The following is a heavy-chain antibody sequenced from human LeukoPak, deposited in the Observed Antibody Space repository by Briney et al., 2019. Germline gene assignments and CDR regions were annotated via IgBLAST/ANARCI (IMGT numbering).Heavy chain of an antibody. Sequence: ASVKVSCKASDYTFTSHGISWVRQAPGQGLEWMRWISAYNGNTNYAQKFQGRVTMTTDTSTSTAYMELRSLRSDDTAVYYCARDAVVVTDIPFDYWGQGTLVTVSS. J-gene: IGHJ4*02. CDR2: ISAYNGNT. V-gene: IGHV1-18*04. CDR3: ARDAVVVTDIPFDY. D-gene: IGHD2-21*02. CDR1: DYTFTSHG.